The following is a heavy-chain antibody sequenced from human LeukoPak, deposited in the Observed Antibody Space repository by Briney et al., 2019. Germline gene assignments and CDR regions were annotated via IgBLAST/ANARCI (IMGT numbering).Heavy chain of an antibody. Sequence: GGSLRLSCAASGFTFSSYGMHWVRQAPGKGLEWVAVIWYDGSNKYYADSVKGRFTISRDNSKNTLYLQMNSLRAEDTAVYYCARDPQLWSPTFDYWGQGTLVTVSS. V-gene: IGHV3-33*01. CDR2: IWYDGSNK. CDR3: ARDPQLWSPTFDY. CDR1: GFTFSSYG. D-gene: IGHD5-18*01. J-gene: IGHJ4*02.